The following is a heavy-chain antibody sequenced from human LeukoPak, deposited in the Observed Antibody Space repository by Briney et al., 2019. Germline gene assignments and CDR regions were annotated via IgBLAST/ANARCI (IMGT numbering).Heavy chain of an antibody. CDR1: GFTFSTYW. D-gene: IGHD3-22*01. J-gene: IGHJ6*03. CDR3: ARFPESEEVIGPQGYYYYMDV. V-gene: IGHV1-69*06. Sequence: KPGGSLRLSCAASGFTFSTYWMSWVRQAPGQGLEWMGGIIPIFGTANYAQKFQGRVTITADKSTSTAYMELSSLRSEDTAVYYCARFPESEEVIGPQGYYYYMDVWGKGTTVTVSS. CDR2: IIPIFGTA.